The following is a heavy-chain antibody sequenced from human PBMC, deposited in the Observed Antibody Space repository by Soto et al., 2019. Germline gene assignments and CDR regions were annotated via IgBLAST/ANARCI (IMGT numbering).Heavy chain of an antibody. V-gene: IGHV3-11*06. D-gene: IGHD2-15*01. CDR2: ISPGSRYP. J-gene: IGHJ5*02. CDR3: VRGGGGGLFDP. Sequence: GGSLRLSCAISGFTFSDYYMSWIRQAPGKGLEWLSYISPGSRYPAYADSVKGRFTISRDNARRSLSLQMNSLTVDDTAIYYCVRGGGGGLFDPWGQGSMVTVS. CDR1: GFTFSDYY.